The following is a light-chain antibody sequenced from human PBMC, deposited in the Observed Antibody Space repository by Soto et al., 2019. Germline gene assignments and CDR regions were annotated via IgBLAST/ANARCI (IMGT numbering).Light chain of an antibody. CDR3: QQYNSYSIT. Sequence: DIQMTQSPSTLYGSGGDRVTITCRASQSISSWLAWYQQKPGKAPKLLIYDASSLESGVPSRFSGSGSGTEFTLTISSLQPDDFATYYCQQYNSYSITFGQGTRLEIK. J-gene: IGKJ5*01. V-gene: IGKV1-5*01. CDR2: DAS. CDR1: QSISSW.